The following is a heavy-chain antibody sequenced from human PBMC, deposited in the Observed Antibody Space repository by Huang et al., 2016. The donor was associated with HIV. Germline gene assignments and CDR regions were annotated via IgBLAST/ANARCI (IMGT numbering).Heavy chain of an antibody. J-gene: IGHJ4*02. CDR3: ARGQLGSYGDYDVLY. CDR1: GGTFSKYA. D-gene: IGHD4-17*01. V-gene: IGHV1-69*13. Sequence: QVQLVQSGAEVKTPGSSVKVSCKASGGTFSKYAISWVRQAPGQGLEWMGGIIRVLGTPNYARKFQGRVTITADDSTSTTYVEVSSLRSEDTALYYCARGQLGSYGDYDVLYWGQGTLVTVSS. CDR2: IIRVLGTP.